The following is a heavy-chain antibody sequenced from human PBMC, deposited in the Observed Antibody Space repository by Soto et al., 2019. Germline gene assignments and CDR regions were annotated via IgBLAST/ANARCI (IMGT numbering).Heavy chain of an antibody. CDR2: IWYDGSNK. CDR1: GFTFSSYG. J-gene: IGHJ5*02. CDR3: ARVYYYDSSGYYGNWFDP. D-gene: IGHD3-22*01. Sequence: GGSLRLSCAASGFTFSSYGMHWVRQAPGKGLEWVAVIWYDGSNKYYADSVKGRFTISRDNSKNTLYLQMNSLRAEDTAVYYCARVYYYDSSGYYGNWFDPWGQGTLVTVSS. V-gene: IGHV3-33*01.